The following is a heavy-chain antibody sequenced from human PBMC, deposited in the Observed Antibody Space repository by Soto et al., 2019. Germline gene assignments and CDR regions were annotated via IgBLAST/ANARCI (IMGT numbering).Heavy chain of an antibody. J-gene: IGHJ4*02. CDR3: AKEDWAN. V-gene: IGHV3-23*01. Sequence: EVQLLESGGGXXXXGGSXRLSCAASGFTFSNYVMNWVRQAPGKGLEWVSAISSNVGTTYYADSVKGRFTISRDNSKNTLYLQMNSLRAEDTAVYYCAKEDWANWGQGTLVTVSS. CDR1: GFTFSNYV. D-gene: IGHD2-21*01. CDR2: ISSNVGTT.